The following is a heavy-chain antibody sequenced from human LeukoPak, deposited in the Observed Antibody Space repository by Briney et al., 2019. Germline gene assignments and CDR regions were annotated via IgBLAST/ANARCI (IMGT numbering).Heavy chain of an antibody. CDR3: AREKAILGASNLCWYFDL. V-gene: IGHV4-59*01. CDR1: GGSISSYY. CDR2: IYYSGST. D-gene: IGHD1-26*01. Sequence: PSETLSLTCTVSGGSISSYYWSWIRQPPGKGLEWIGYIYYSGSTNYNPSLKSRVTISVDTSKNQFSLKLSSVTAADTAVYYCAREKAILGASNLCWYFDLWGRGTLVTVSS. J-gene: IGHJ2*01.